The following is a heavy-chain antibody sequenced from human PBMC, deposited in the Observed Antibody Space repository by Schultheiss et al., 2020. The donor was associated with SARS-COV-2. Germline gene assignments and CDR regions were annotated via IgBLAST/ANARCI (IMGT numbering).Heavy chain of an antibody. D-gene: IGHD3-10*01. CDR1: GGSRRRSSYY. CDR3: ARGGYYGSGSYYDY. V-gene: IGHV4-39*07. Sequence: SGGSRRRSSYYWGWIRQPPGKGLEWIGSIYYSGSTYYNPSLKSRVTISVDTSKNQFSLKLSSVTAADTAVYYCARGGYYGSGSYYDYWGQGTLVTVSS. J-gene: IGHJ4*02. CDR2: IYYSGST.